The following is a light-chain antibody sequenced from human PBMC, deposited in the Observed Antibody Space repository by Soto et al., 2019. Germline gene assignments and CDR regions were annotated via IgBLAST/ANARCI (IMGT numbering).Light chain of an antibody. CDR1: QSLLHGDGKIY. CDR3: MQTKQLPLP. CDR2: ELS. J-gene: IGKJ4*01. Sequence: DIVMTQTPLSLSVTPGQPASISCKSSQSLLHGDGKIYLFWYLQKPGQPPQLLIYELSDPFSGVQDRFSGSGSGSEFTLEISRVEAEDVGVYYCMQTKQLPLPFGGGTKVEIK. V-gene: IGKV2D-29*01.